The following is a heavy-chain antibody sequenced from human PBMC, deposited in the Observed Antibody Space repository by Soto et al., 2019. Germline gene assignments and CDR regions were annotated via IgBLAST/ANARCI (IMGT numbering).Heavy chain of an antibody. Sequence: GGSLRLSCAAAGFPFSTYAMTWVRQTPAKGLEWVSTSSGSGGDTYYADSVKGRFTITRDNSKNTLSLQMSSLRAEDSDMSSCAKGRRRGWVNDVFDIWGQGTLVTVSS. J-gene: IGHJ3*02. D-gene: IGHD6-19*01. CDR2: SSGSGGDT. V-gene: IGHV3-23*01. CDR1: GFPFSTYA. CDR3: AKGRRRGWVNDVFDI.